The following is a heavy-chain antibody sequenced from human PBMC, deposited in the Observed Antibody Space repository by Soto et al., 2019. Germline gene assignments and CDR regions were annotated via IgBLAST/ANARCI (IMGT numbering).Heavy chain of an antibody. CDR3: ARDEGQSGYSYEIYNWFDP. J-gene: IGHJ5*02. V-gene: IGHV3-23*01. D-gene: IGHD5-18*01. Sequence: GGSLRLSCAASGFTLNNYAMSWFRQAPGRGLEWVSTIRDGVGRTYYADSVKGRFTISRDNSKNTLYLQMNSLRAEDTAVYYCARDEGQSGYSYEIYNWFDPWGQGTLVTVSS. CDR2: IRDGVGRT. CDR1: GFTLNNYA.